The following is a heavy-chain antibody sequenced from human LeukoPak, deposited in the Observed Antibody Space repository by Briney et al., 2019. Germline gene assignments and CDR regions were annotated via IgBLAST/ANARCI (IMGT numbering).Heavy chain of an antibody. D-gene: IGHD4-11*01. Sequence: GGSLRLSCAASGFTFSSYAMTWVRQAPGKGLEWVSTISGSGGNTYYGDSVKGRFTISRDNSKNTLYLQMNSLRADDTAVYYCAKDWTTVTTGGQGTLVTVSS. CDR2: ISGSGGNT. CDR3: AKDWTTVTT. J-gene: IGHJ4*02. V-gene: IGHV3-23*01. CDR1: GFTFSSYA.